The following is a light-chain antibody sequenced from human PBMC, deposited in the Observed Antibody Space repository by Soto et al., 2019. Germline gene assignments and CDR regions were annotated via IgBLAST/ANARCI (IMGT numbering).Light chain of an antibody. Sequence: QSVLTQPPSVSGAPGQRVTISCTWSSSNIGAGYDVHWYQHLPGTAPKLLFYANNNRPSGVPDRFSASKSGTSASLAITGLQAEDEADYYCQSYDSSLSGPYVFGTGTKVTV. CDR2: ANN. CDR3: QSYDSSLSGPYV. J-gene: IGLJ1*01. V-gene: IGLV1-40*01. CDR1: SSNIGAGYD.